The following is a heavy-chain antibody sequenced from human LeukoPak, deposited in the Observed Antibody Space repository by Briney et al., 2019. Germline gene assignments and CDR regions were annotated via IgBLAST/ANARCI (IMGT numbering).Heavy chain of an antibody. CDR1: GFTFSSYA. Sequence: GGSLRLSCAASGFTFSSYAMSWVRQTPGKGLVWVSRINSDASVTTYADSVKGRFTISRDNAKNTLYLQMNSLRAEDTAVYYCARVTAVAGTSVGVDAWGQGILVTVS. CDR3: ARVTAVAGTSVGVDA. V-gene: IGHV3-74*01. CDR2: INSDASVT. D-gene: IGHD6-19*01. J-gene: IGHJ4*02.